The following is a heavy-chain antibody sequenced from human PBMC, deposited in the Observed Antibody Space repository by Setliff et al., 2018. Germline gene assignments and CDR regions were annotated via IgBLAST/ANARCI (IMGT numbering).Heavy chain of an antibody. D-gene: IGHD6-19*01. V-gene: IGHV1-2*02. CDR3: ARATRDNGGWYYEYNWFDP. Sequence: ASVKVSCKSSGNSFTVFYLHWVRQAPGQGLEWMGWINPHSGGTNFPQTFQGRVTMTRDTSINTAYMELSTLTSDDTAVYFCARATRDNGGWYYEYNWFDPWGQGTLVTVSS. CDR1: GNSFTVFY. CDR2: INPHSGGT. J-gene: IGHJ5*02.